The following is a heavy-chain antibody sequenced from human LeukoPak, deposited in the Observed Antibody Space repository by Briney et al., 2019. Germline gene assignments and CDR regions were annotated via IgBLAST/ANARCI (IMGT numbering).Heavy chain of an antibody. D-gene: IGHD6-13*01. CDR1: GYTFISYG. CDR2: ISAYSANT. CDR3: ARGMGSSWYVAIDY. V-gene: IGHV1-18*01. J-gene: IGHJ4*02. Sequence: GASVKVSCKASGYTFISYGISWVRQAPGQGLEWMGWISAYSANTNYAQKLQGRVTMTTDTSTSTAYMELRSLRSDDTAVYYCARGMGSSWYVAIDYWGQGTLVTVSS.